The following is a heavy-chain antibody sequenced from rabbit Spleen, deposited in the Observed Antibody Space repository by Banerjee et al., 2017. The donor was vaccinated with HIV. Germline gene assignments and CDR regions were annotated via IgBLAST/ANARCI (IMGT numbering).Heavy chain of an antibody. J-gene: IGHJ4*01. V-gene: IGHV1S40*01. CDR3: ARGPSNVYTGL. CDR2: IAGSSSGFA. Sequence: QSLVVSGGDLVEPGASLTLTCTASGVSFSSSDSMCWGRQAPGEGLEWISCIAGSSSGFACSATWAKGRFTCSTTSSTTVTLQMTSLEVADTATDCCARGPSNVYTGLWGQGTLVTVS. D-gene: IGHD1-1*01. CDR1: GVSFSSSDS.